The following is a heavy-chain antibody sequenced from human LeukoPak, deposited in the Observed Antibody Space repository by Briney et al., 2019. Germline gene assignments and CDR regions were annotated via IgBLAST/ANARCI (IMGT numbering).Heavy chain of an antibody. Sequence: ASVKVSCKASGYTFTSYDINWVRQATGQGLEWMGWMNLNSGNTGYAQKFQGRVTITRNTSISTAYMELSSLRSEDTAVYYCARVTVNENYYYYMDVWGKGTTVTVSS. V-gene: IGHV1-8*03. D-gene: IGHD4-11*01. CDR2: MNLNSGNT. J-gene: IGHJ6*03. CDR3: ARVTVNENYYYYMDV. CDR1: GYTFTSYD.